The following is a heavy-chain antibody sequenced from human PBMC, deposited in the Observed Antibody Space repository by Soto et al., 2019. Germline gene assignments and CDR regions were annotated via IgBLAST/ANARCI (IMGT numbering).Heavy chain of an antibody. V-gene: IGHV3-53*02. CDR1: GFSVRTNY. CDR2: FERGGSI. D-gene: IGHD2-21*02. Sequence: EVQLVETGGGLIQPGGSLRLSCAASGFSVRTNYMSWVRQSPGKGLEWVSVFERGGSIYYADSVKGRFIISRDDAKNTVYLQMNYLRAEDTAVYYCARAGVTPDFFDYWGQGTLVTVSS. J-gene: IGHJ4*02. CDR3: ARAGVTPDFFDY.